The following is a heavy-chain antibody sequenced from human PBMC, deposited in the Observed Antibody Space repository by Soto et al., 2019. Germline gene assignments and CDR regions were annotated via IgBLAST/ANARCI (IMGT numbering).Heavy chain of an antibody. J-gene: IGHJ4*02. CDR1: GFIFSDYY. CDR2: ISSSGSIS. Sequence: QVQLVESGGGLVKPGGSLRLSCAASGFIFSDYYMSWIRQAPGKGLEWVSYISSSGSISYYADPVKGRFTISRDNAKNSVSLQMNSLRDEDTAVYYCARGCDWYTPDYWGQGTLITVSS. V-gene: IGHV3-11*01. D-gene: IGHD6-19*01. CDR3: ARGCDWYTPDY.